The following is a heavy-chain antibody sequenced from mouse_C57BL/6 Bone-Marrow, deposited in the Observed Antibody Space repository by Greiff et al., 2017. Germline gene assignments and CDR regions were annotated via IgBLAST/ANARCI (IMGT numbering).Heavy chain of an antibody. Sequence: QVQLQQPGAELVKPGASVKLSCKASGYTFTSYWMHWVKQRPGQGLEWIGIIHPNSGSTNYNEKFKSKATLTVDKSSSTAYMQLSSLTSEDSAVYYCASRITPYYYAMDYWGQGTSVTVSS. V-gene: IGHV1-64*01. J-gene: IGHJ4*01. CDR1: GYTFTSYW. CDR2: IHPNSGST. D-gene: IGHD1-1*01. CDR3: ASRITPYYYAMDY.